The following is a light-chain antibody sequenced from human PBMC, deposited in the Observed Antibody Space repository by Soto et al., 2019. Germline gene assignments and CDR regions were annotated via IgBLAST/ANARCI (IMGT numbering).Light chain of an antibody. Sequence: DIQMTPSPSTLSASVGDRVTITCRASQSISTWLAWYQQKPGKAPNLLIYKAASLESGVPSRFSGSGSGTEFTLTISTLQPDDFATYYCQQYYSYSRTFGHGTKVEIK. V-gene: IGKV1-5*03. J-gene: IGKJ1*01. CDR1: QSISTW. CDR3: QQYYSYSRT. CDR2: KAA.